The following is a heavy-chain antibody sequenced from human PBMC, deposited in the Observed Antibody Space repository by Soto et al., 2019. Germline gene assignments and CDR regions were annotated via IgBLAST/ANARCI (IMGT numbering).Heavy chain of an antibody. CDR3: ARGGYGSNWFDP. V-gene: IGHV4-59*01. CDR1: GGSMSSYY. D-gene: IGHD1-1*01. CDR2: IYYSGST. Sequence: PSETLSLTCTVSGGSMSSYYWSWIRQPPGKGLEWIGYIYYSGSTNYNPSLKSRVTISVDTSKNQFSLKLSSVTAADTAVYYCARGGYGSNWFDPWGQGTLVTVSS. J-gene: IGHJ5*02.